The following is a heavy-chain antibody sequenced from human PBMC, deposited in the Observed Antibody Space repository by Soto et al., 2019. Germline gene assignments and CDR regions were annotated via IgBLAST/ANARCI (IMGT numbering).Heavy chain of an antibody. V-gene: IGHV3-21*01. D-gene: IGHD1-26*01. J-gene: IGHJ4*02. CDR3: ASSRSYYYFN. CDR2: ISDSGNYI. CDR1: GFNFRGSS. Sequence: GGSLRLSCAASGFNFRGSSMNWVRQTPGKRLEWVAAISDSGNYIKYADSVKGRFTVSRDNAKNSLYLQMNSLRVEDTAVYYCASSRSYYYFNWGQGTLVTVSS.